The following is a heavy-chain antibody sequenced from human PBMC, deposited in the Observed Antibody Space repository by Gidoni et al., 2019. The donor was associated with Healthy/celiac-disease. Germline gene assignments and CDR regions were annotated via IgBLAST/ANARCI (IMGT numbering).Heavy chain of an antibody. CDR3: ARGGGWFDY. D-gene: IGHD6-19*01. Sequence: EVQLVESVGGLVKPGASLSLSCAASGFTFSSYSMNWVRQAPGKGLEWVSSISSSSSYIYYADSVKGRFTISRDNAKNSLYLQMNSLRAEDTAVYYCARGGGWFDYWGQGTLVTVSS. CDR2: ISSSSSYI. CDR1: GFTFSSYS. V-gene: IGHV3-21*01. J-gene: IGHJ4*02.